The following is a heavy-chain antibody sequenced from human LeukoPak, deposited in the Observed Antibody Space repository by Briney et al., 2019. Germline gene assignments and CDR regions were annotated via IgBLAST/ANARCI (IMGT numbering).Heavy chain of an antibody. D-gene: IGHD4-17*01. V-gene: IGHV3-23*01. CDR3: AKDRGTVTIFDY. CDR1: GFTFSSYG. J-gene: IGHJ4*02. Sequence: AGVSLRLSCAASGFTFSSYGMSWVRQAPGKGLEWVSAISGSGGSTYYADSVKGRFTISRDNSKNTLYLQMNSLRAEDTAVYYCAKDRGTVTIFDYWGQGTLVTVSS. CDR2: ISGSGGST.